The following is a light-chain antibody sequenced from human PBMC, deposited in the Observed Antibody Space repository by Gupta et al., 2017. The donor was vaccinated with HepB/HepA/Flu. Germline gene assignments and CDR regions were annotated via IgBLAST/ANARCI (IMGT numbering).Light chain of an antibody. Sequence: VLTQAPATLSLSPGERATLSCRASQSVSSYLACSPQKPGQAPRPLLSDASNRATGIPARFSGSGPGTDFTLTISSLEPEDFSVYYCQQPPPLTCGGGTKVEIK. V-gene: IGKV3D-11*02. CDR3: QQPPPLT. CDR2: DAS. CDR1: QSVSSY. J-gene: IGKJ4*01.